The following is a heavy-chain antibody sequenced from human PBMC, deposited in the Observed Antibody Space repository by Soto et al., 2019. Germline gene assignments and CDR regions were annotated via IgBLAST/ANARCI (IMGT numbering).Heavy chain of an antibody. CDR2: IIPILGIA. D-gene: IGHD5-12*01. V-gene: IGHV1-69*04. CDR3: ARDRDGYNTLTPFDY. J-gene: IGHJ4*02. Sequence: ASVKVCCKASGGTFSSYTISWVRQAPGQGLEWMGRIIPILGIANYAQKFQGRVTITADKSTSTAYMELSSLRSEDTAVYYCARDRDGYNTLTPFDYWGQGTLVTVSS. CDR1: GGTFSSYT.